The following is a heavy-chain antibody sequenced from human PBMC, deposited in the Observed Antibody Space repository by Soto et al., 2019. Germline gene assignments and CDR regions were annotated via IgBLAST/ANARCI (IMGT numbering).Heavy chain of an antibody. J-gene: IGHJ5*02. V-gene: IGHV1-18*04. CDR3: ARTYYYDSSGYRYNWFDP. CDR2: ISAYNGNT. D-gene: IGHD3-22*01. Sequence: ASVKVSCKASCYTFTSYGISWVRQAPGQGLEWMGWISAYNGNTNYAQKLQGRVTMTTDTSTSTAYMELRSLRSDDTAVYYCARTYYYDSSGYRYNWFDPWGQGTLVTVSS. CDR1: CYTFTSYG.